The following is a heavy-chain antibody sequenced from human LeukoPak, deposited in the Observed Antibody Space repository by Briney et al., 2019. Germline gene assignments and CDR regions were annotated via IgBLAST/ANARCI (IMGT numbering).Heavy chain of an antibody. Sequence: ASVKVSCKASGYTFTSYGISWVRQAPGQGLEWMGWISAYNGNTNYAQKLQGRVTMTTDTSTSTAYMELRSLRSDDTAVYCCARDYFAMVRGVIITPLGYWGQGTLVTVSS. CDR3: ARDYFAMVRGVIITPLGY. J-gene: IGHJ4*02. D-gene: IGHD3-10*01. CDR1: GYTFTSYG. V-gene: IGHV1-18*01. CDR2: ISAYNGNT.